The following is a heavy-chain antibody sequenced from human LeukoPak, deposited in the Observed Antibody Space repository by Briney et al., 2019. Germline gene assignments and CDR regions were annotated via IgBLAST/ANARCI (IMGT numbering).Heavy chain of an antibody. V-gene: IGHV3-74*01. D-gene: IGHD2-2*01. CDR3: VSFYETY. CDR1: GNYW. J-gene: IGHJ4*02. CDR2: INGDGSWT. Sequence: GGSLRLSCAASGNYWMHWVRQAPGKGLVWVSHINGDGSWTTYADSVKGRFTISKDNAKNAVYLQMNNLRAEDTAVYYCVSFYETYWGRGTLVTVSS.